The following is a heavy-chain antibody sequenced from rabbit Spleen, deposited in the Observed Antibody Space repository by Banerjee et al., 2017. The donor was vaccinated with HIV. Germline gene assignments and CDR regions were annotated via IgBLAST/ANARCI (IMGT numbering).Heavy chain of an antibody. Sequence: QEQLEESGGDLVKPEGSLTLTCTASGFSFSSSYWLCWVRQAPGKGLEWIGCIDVTKTGNTYYASWAKGRFTISKTSSTTVTLQMTSLTAADTAMYFCARDAAGREDFNLWGPGTLVTVS. CDR3: ARDAAGREDFNL. V-gene: IGHV1S45*01. CDR2: IDVTKTGNT. D-gene: IGHD4-1*01. CDR1: GFSFSSSYW. J-gene: IGHJ4*01.